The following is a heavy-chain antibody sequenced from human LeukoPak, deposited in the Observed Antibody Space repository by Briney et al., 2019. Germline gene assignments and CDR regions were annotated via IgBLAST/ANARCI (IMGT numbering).Heavy chain of an antibody. CDR1: GFIFNNYV. CDR2: ITGSGDNT. J-gene: IGHJ4*02. Sequence: GGSMRLSCAASGFIFNNYVMNWVRQAPGKGLEWVSTITGSGDNTYYMDSVKGRFTISRDNSKNTLYLQMDNLRAEDSGTYYCAKDAMTLENRWNYRSKSDHEYWGQGTLVTVSS. D-gene: IGHD1-7*01. V-gene: IGHV3-23*01. CDR3: AKDAMTLENRWNYRSKSDHEY.